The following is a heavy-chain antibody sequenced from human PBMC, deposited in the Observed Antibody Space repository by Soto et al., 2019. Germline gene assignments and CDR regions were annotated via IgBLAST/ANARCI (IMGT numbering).Heavy chain of an antibody. J-gene: IGHJ5*02. V-gene: IGHV4-39*01. CDR1: GYSLSNSRFH. D-gene: IGHD3-22*01. CDR2: IYHTGNA. CDR3: ARDFFDSSDYTTNWFDP. Sequence: SETLTLTCSVSGYSLSNSRFHWAWLRHPPGEGLEWIGSIYHTGNAYYNPSLKSRVTLSVETSKNQFSLKLTSVTAADAALYYCARDFFDSSDYTTNWFDPWGQGTLVTVS.